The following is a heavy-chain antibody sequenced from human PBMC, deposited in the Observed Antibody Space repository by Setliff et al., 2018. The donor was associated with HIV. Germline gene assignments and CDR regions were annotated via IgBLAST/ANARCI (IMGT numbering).Heavy chain of an antibody. CDR2: VRNQAHDSTT. J-gene: IGHJ4*02. V-gene: IGHV3-49*04. CDR3: TRDMSLQIYGSVDY. D-gene: IGHD3-10*01. Sequence: GGSLRLSCESSGFSFADYGISWVRQAPGKGLEYLGLVRNQAHDSTTEFAASVKGRFTISRDDSKSIMFLQMDSLKSEDTAVYYCTRDMSLQIYGSVDYWGQGTLVTVSS. CDR1: GFSFADYG.